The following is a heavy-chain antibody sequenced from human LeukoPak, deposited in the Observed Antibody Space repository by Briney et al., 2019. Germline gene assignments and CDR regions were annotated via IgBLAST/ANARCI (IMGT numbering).Heavy chain of an antibody. D-gene: IGHD2-15*01. Sequence: GGSLRLSCAASGFTFSRYWMSWVRQAPGKGLEWVANIKEDGSEKYYVDSVKGRFTISRDNAKNSLYLQMNSLRAEDTAVYYCARDSGYCSGGTCNHFDYWGQGTLVTVSA. V-gene: IGHV3-7*01. CDR1: GFTFSRYW. CDR3: ARDSGYCSGGTCNHFDY. CDR2: IKEDGSEK. J-gene: IGHJ4*02.